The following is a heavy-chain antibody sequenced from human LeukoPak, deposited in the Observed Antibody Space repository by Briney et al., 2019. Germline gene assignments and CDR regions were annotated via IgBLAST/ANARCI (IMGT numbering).Heavy chain of an antibody. CDR2: IYYSGST. J-gene: IGHJ5*02. D-gene: IGHD3-9*01. V-gene: IGHV4-59*01. CDR1: GGSISSYY. CDR3: ARVTTYYDILTGYYWFDP. Sequence: SETLSLTCTVSGGSISSYYWSWIRQPPGKGPEWIGYIYYSGSTNYNPSLKSRVTISVDTSKNQFSLKLSSVTAADTAVYYCARVTTYYDILTGYYWFDPWGQGTLVTVAS.